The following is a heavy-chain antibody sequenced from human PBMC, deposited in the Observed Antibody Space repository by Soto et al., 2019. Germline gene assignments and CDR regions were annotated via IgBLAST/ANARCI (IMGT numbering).Heavy chain of an antibody. CDR2: MNPNSGNT. CDR1: GYTFTSYD. V-gene: IGHV1-8*01. J-gene: IGHJ6*02. D-gene: IGHD1-1*01. CDR3: ARERTGTTSMDV. Sequence: QVQLVQSGAEVKKPGASVKVSCKASGYTFTSYDINWVRQATGQGLEWMGWMNPNSGNTGYAQKFQGRVTMTRNTSISTGYMELSSLRSEATAVYYCARERTGTTSMDVWGQGTTVTVSS.